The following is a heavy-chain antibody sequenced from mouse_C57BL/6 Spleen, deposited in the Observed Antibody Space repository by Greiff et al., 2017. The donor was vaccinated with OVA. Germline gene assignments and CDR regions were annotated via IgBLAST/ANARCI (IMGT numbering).Heavy chain of an antibody. D-gene: IGHD1-1*01. CDR2: ISYDGSN. CDR3: ASTVVATDWYFDV. V-gene: IGHV3-6*01. J-gene: IGHJ1*03. CDR1: GYSITSGYY. Sequence: EVQLQQSGPGLVKPSQSLSLTCSVTGYSITSGYYWNWIRQFPGNKLEWMGYISYDGSNNYNPSLKNRISITRDTSKNQFFLKLNSVTTEDTATYYCASTVVATDWYFDVWGTGTTVTVSS.